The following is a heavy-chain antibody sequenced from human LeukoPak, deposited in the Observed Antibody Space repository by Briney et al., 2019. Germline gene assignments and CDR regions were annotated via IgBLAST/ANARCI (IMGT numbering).Heavy chain of an antibody. D-gene: IGHD3-22*01. J-gene: IGHJ4*02. CDR2: ISAYNGNT. Sequence: ASVKVSCKASGGTFSSYAISWVRQAPGQGLEWMGWISAYNGNTNYAQKLQGRVTMTTDTSTSTAYMELRSLRSDDTAVYYCARGGDGDYYDSSGYFFWGQGTLVTVSS. CDR1: GGTFSSYA. CDR3: ARGGDGDYYDSSGYFF. V-gene: IGHV1-18*01.